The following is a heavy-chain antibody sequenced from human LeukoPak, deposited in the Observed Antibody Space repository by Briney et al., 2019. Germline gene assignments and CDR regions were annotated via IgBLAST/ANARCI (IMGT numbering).Heavy chain of an antibody. CDR2: IIPIFGTA. V-gene: IGHV1-69*01. J-gene: IGHJ4*02. Sequence: GSSVTVSCKASGGTFSSYAISWVRQAPGQGLEWMGGIIPIFGTANYAQKFQGRVTITADESTSTAYMELSSLRSEDTAVYYCARDQAGNDYGDYGIAGYWGQGTLVTVSS. CDR3: ARDQAGNDYGDYGIAGY. D-gene: IGHD4-17*01. CDR1: GGTFSSYA.